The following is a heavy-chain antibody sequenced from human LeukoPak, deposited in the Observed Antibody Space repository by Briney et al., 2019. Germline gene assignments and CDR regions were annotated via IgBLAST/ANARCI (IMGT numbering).Heavy chain of an antibody. V-gene: IGHV4-39*07. Sequence: SETLSLTCTVSGGSISSSSYYWGWIRQPPGKGLEWIGSIYYSGSTYYNLSLKSRVTISVDTSKNQFSLKLSSVTAADTAVYYCAREGEAAAGMDYWGQGTLVTVSS. CDR2: IYYSGST. CDR3: AREGEAAAGMDY. CDR1: GGSISSSSYY. J-gene: IGHJ4*02. D-gene: IGHD6-13*01.